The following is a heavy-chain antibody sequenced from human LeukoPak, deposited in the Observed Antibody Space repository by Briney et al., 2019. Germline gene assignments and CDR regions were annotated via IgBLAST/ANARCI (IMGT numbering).Heavy chain of an antibody. CDR1: GFTFSSYS. Sequence: GGSLRLSCAASGFTFSSYSMNWVRQAPGKGLEGVSSISSSSSYIYYADSVKGRFTISRDNAKNSLYLQMNSLRAEDTAVYYCARDLVGATEGAFDIWGQGTMVTVSS. D-gene: IGHD1-26*01. CDR3: ARDLVGATEGAFDI. CDR2: ISSSSSYI. J-gene: IGHJ3*02. V-gene: IGHV3-21*01.